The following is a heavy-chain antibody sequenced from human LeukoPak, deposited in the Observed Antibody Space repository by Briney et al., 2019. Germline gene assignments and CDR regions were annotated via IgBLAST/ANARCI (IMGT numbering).Heavy chain of an antibody. J-gene: IGHJ4*02. CDR2: INASGGST. V-gene: IGHV1-46*01. Sequence: GGSVKVSCKGSGDTFTSYYMHWGREAPGEGRERGGIINASGGSTSYSQKFQGRVPMPRDTSTSTVYMELSTLRSEHTAVYYCATAPQSLTTLSPPGPYYFDYWGQGTLVTVSS. D-gene: IGHD4-17*01. CDR1: GDTFTSYY. CDR3: ATAPQSLTTLSPPGPYYFDY.